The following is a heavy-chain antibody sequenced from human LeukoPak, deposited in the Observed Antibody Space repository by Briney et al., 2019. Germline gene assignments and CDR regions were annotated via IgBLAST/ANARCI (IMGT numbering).Heavy chain of an antibody. J-gene: IGHJ4*02. D-gene: IGHD2-15*01. Sequence: SEILSLTCVVSSGSITNNWFTWVRQPPGKGLEWIGEIIHTGQTTYNPSLKSRVTLSIDTSKTQFSLNLISVTAADTAIYYCARNGFYSADDWGQGILVTVSS. V-gene: IGHV4/OR15-8*02. CDR2: IIHTGQT. CDR1: SGSITNNW. CDR3: ARNGFYSADD.